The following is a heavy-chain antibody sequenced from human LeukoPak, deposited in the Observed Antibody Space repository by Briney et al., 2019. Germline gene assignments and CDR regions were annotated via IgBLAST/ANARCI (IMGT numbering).Heavy chain of an antibody. Sequence: ASVKVSCKASGYTFTAYYMHWVRQAPGQGLGWMGWISAYNGNTNYAQKLQGRVTMTTDTSTSTAYMELRSLRSDDTAVYYCASLYCSGGSCYPIGAFDIWGQGTMVTVSS. CDR3: ASLYCSGGSCYPIGAFDI. V-gene: IGHV1-18*04. J-gene: IGHJ3*02. D-gene: IGHD2-15*01. CDR2: ISAYNGNT. CDR1: GYTFTAYY.